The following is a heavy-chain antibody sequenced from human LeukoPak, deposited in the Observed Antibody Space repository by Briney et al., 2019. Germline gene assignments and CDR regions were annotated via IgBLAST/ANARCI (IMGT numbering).Heavy chain of an antibody. Sequence: GESLKISCKGSGYSFTNYWIGWVRQMPGKGLEWMGIIDPDDSDTRYSPSFQGQVTISVDKSISTAYLEWSSLKASDTAIYYCARHPGHDGDYVRWFDPWGQGTLVTVSS. J-gene: IGHJ5*02. V-gene: IGHV5-51*01. CDR1: GYSFTNYW. CDR2: IDPDDSDT. CDR3: ARHPGHDGDYVRWFDP. D-gene: IGHD4-17*01.